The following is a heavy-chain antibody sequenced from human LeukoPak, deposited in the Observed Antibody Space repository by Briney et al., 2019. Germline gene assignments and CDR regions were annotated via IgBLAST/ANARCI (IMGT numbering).Heavy chain of an antibody. Sequence: PGGSLRLSCAASGFTFSSYAMSWVRQAPGKGLEWVSSISSSSSYIYYADSVKGRFTISRDNDKNSLYLQMNSLRAEDTAVYYCARVPPEENFDYWGQGTLVTVSS. J-gene: IGHJ4*02. CDR1: GFTFSSYA. V-gene: IGHV3-21*01. CDR2: ISSSSSYI. CDR3: ARVPPEENFDY.